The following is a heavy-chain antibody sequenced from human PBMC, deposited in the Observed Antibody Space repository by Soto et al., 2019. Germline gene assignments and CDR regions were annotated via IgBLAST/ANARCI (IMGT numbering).Heavy chain of an antibody. D-gene: IGHD6-19*01. CDR2: IYTGGGT. CDR1: GLTVSSNY. V-gene: IGHV3-53*01. J-gene: IGHJ6*02. Sequence: PVGSLRLSGAASGLTVSSNYMNWVRQAPGKGLEWVSLIYTGGGTYYADSVKGRFTVSRDNSKNTLYLQMNSLRAEDTAVYYCARMGQWRVPGDYYYGMDVWGQGTSVTVSS. CDR3: ARMGQWRVPGDYYYGMDV.